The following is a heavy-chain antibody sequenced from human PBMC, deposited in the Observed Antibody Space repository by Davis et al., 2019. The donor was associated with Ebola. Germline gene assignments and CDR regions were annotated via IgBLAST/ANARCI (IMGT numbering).Heavy chain of an antibody. J-gene: IGHJ3*02. CDR3: ASLVRVRSDAFDI. CDR1: GGTFSSYA. Sequence: SVKVSCKASGGTFSSYAISWVRQAPGQGLEWMGGIIPIFGTANYAQKFQGRVTITADESTSTAYMELSSLRSEDTAVYYCASLVRVRSDAFDIWGQGTMVTVSS. D-gene: IGHD3-10*01. V-gene: IGHV1-69*13. CDR2: IIPIFGTA.